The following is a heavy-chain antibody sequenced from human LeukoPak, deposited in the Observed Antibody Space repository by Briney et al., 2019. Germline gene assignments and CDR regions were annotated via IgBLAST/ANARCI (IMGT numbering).Heavy chain of an antibody. D-gene: IGHD4-17*01. Sequence: SGGSLRLSCTASGFTFGDYAMSWVRQAPGKWLEWVGFIRSKAYGGTTEYAASVKGRFTISRDDSKSIAYLQMNSLKTEDTAVYYCTSPDDYGDSSFDYWGQGTLVTVSS. CDR2: IRSKAYGGTT. V-gene: IGHV3-49*04. CDR3: TSPDDYGDSSFDY. J-gene: IGHJ4*02. CDR1: GFTFGDYA.